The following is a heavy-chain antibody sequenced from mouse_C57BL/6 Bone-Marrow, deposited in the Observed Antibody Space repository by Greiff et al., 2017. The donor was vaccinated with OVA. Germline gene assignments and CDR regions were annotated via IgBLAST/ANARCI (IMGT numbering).Heavy chain of an antibody. CDR2: INPSSGYT. D-gene: IGHD2-3*01. J-gene: IGHJ2*01. CDR1: GYTFTSYT. V-gene: IGHV1-4*01. CDR3: AGLLRY. Sequence: VHLVESGAELARPGASVKMSCKASGYTFTSYTMHWVKQRPGQGLEWIGYINPSSGYTKYNQKFKDKATLTADKSSSTAYMQLSSLTSEDSAVYYCAGLLRYWGQGTTLTVSS.